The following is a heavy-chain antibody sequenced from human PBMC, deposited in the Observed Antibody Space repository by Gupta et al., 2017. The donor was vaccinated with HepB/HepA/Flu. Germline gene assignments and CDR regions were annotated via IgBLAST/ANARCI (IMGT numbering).Heavy chain of an antibody. Sequence: QLQLQESGPGLVKPSETLSLTCTVSGGSIRSSSYDWGRNRQPPGRGLGWVGSIYYSGSTYYNPSLKGRVTISVDTSKNQFSLKLSSVTAADTAVYYCARHEWGGGDYWGQGTLVTGSS. J-gene: IGHJ4*02. CDR2: IYYSGST. D-gene: IGHD1-26*01. CDR3: ARHEWGGGDY. V-gene: IGHV4-39*01. CDR1: GGSIRSSSYD.